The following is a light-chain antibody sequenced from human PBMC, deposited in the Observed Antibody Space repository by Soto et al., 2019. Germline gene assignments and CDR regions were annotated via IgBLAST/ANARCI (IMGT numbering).Light chain of an antibody. CDR3: QSFDSSDQV. V-gene: IGLV6-57*01. CDR2: EDN. Sequence: NFMLTQPHSVSESPGKTVTISCTRSSGSIASNYVQWYQQRPGSSPTTLIYEDNQRPSGVPDRFSSSIDSSSNSASLTISGLKTEDEADYYCQSFDSSDQVFGGGTQLTVL. CDR1: SGSIASNY. J-gene: IGLJ3*02.